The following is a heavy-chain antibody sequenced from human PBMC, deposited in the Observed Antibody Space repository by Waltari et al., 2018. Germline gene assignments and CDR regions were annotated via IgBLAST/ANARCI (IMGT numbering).Heavy chain of an antibody. J-gene: IGHJ3*02. CDR2: IYYSGST. V-gene: IGHV4-31*03. D-gene: IGHD6-19*01. Sequence: QVQLQESGPGLVKPSQTLSLTCTVSGGSISSGGYYWSWLRQHPGKGLEWIGYIYYSGSTYYNPSLKSRVTISVDTSKNQFSLKLSSVTAADTAVYYCARRTAGPGAFDIWGQGTMVTVSS. CDR1: GGSISSGGYY. CDR3: ARRTAGPGAFDI.